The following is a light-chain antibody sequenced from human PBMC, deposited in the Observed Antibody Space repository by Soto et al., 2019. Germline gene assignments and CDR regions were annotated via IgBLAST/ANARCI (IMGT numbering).Light chain of an antibody. Sequence: QAVVTQPASVSGSPGQSITISCTGTSSDVGGYNYVSWYQQHPGKAPKLMIYDVTNRPSGVSNRFSGSKSGNTASLTISGLQAEDEADYYCSSYRSSSTFVVFGGGTKVTVL. CDR1: SSDVGGYNY. J-gene: IGLJ2*01. V-gene: IGLV2-14*01. CDR3: SSYRSSSTFVV. CDR2: DVT.